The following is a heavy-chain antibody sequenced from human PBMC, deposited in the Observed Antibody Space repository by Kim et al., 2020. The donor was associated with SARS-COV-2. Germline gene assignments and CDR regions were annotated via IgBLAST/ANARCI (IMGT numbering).Heavy chain of an antibody. Sequence: GGSLRLSCAASGFTFSSYGMHWVRQAPGKGLEWVAVISYDGSNKYYADSVKGRFTISRDNSKNTLYLQMNSLRAEDTAVYYCAKDGGLLWFGELLSGAGWFDPWGQGTLVTVSS. J-gene: IGHJ5*02. V-gene: IGHV3-30*18. CDR2: ISYDGSNK. CDR1: GFTFSSYG. D-gene: IGHD3-10*01. CDR3: AKDGGLLWFGELLSGAGWFDP.